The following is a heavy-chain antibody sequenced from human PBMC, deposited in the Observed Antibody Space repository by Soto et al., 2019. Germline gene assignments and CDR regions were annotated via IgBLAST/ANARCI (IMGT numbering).Heavy chain of an antibody. J-gene: IGHJ3*02. V-gene: IGHV1-46*01. Sequence: QVQLVQSGAEVKKPGASVKISCEASGYSFTSQYVHWVRQAPGQGLEWMGIINPNGGSTTYAQKFQGERPVTRGAATSKIQMGLRRRSVGAAACVFCCRERGLGPGGGGTEPLDIWGQGTMVTVAS. D-gene: IGHD2-15*01. CDR1: GYSFTSQY. CDR2: INPNGGST. CDR3: CRERGLGPGGGGTEPLDI.